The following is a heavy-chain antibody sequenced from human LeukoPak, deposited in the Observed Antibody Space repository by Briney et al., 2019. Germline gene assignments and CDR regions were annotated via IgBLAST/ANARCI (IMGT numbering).Heavy chain of an antibody. CDR3: ASGSYSYYFDY. J-gene: IGHJ4*02. CDR1: GYSFTTYW. Sequence: GESLQISCKGSGYSFTTYWIGWVRQMPGKGLEWMGSIYPGDSDTRYSPSFQGQVTISADKSISTAYLQWSSLKASDTAMYYCASGSYSYYFDYWGQGTLVTVSS. CDR2: IYPGDSDT. D-gene: IGHD5-18*01. V-gene: IGHV5-51*01.